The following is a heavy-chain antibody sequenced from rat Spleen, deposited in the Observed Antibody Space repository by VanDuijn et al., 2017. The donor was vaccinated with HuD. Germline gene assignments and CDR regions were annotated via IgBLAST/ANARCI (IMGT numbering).Heavy chain of an antibody. CDR3: IRSSPYFFDY. V-gene: IGHV5-46*01. Sequence: EVQLVESGGGLVQPGGSLKLSCAASGFTFSTFPMAWVRQAPKKGLEWVSSISFGGGGTYYPDSVKGRFTISRDNAESTLYLQVDSLRSEDTATYYCIRSSPYFFDYWGQGVMVTVSS. J-gene: IGHJ2*01. CDR2: ISFGGGGT. CDR1: GFTFSTFP.